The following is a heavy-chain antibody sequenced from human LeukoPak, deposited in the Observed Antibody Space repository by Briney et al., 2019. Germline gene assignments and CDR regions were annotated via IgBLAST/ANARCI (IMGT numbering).Heavy chain of an antibody. CDR1: GYTFTSYG. D-gene: IGHD2-15*01. J-gene: IGHJ3*02. CDR2: ISAYNGNT. CDR3: ARGQLDIVVVVTAEGGAFDI. Sequence: ASVKVSCKASGYTFTSYGLSWVRQAPGQGLEWMGWISAYNGNTNYAQKLQGRVTMTTDTPTSTAYMELRSLRSDDTAVYYCARGQLDIVVVVTAEGGAFDIWGQGTMVTVSS. V-gene: IGHV1-18*01.